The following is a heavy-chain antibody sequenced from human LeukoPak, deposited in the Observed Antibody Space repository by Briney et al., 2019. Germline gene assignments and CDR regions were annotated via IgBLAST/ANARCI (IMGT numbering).Heavy chain of an antibody. V-gene: IGHV1-69*04. CDR1: GGTFSSYA. CDR2: IIPILGIA. CDR3: ARGDATVMTAY. D-gene: IGHD4-4*01. Sequence: SVKVSCKASGGTFSSYAISWVRQAPGRGLEWMGRIIPILGIANYAQKFQGRVTITADKSTSTAYMELSSLRSEDTAVYYCARGDATVMTAYWGQGTLVTVSS. J-gene: IGHJ4*02.